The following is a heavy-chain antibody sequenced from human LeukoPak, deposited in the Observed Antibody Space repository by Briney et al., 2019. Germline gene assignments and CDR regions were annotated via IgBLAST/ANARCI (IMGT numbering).Heavy chain of an antibody. V-gene: IGHV1-2*02. J-gene: IGHJ4*02. D-gene: IGHD3-3*01. CDR1: GYTFTGYY. CDR3: ARGDYDFWSTYPY. Sequence: GAPVKVSCKASGYTFTGYYMHWVRQAPGQGLEWMGWINPNSGGTNYAQKFQGRVTMTRDTSISTAYMELSRLRSDDTAVYYCARGDYDFWSTYPYWGQGTLVTVSS. CDR2: INPNSGGT.